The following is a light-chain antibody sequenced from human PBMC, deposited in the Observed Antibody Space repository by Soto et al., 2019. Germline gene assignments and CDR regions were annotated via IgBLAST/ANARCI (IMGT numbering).Light chain of an antibody. V-gene: IGLV2-14*01. Sequence: QSVLTQPASVSGSPGQSITISCTGTSSDVGGYNYVSWYQQHPGKAPKLMIYDASNRPSGVSNRFSGSKSGNTASLTISGLQAEDEADYYCSSYTSSSTHNYVFGTGTKVTVL. CDR3: SSYTSSSTHNYV. J-gene: IGLJ1*01. CDR1: SSDVGGYNY. CDR2: DAS.